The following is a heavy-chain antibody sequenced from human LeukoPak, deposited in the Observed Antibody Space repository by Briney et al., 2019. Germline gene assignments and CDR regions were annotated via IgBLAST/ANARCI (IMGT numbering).Heavy chain of an antibody. D-gene: IGHD3-3*01. Sequence: ASVIVSYTSGGYTFIDYYIHGVRPAGGQGDEWMGWVTAKGAGTKFEETCQGSVTMTTDTSMTTAYMELSSLISDDTAVYFCTRDSVVLEGDPWGQGTLVIVSS. CDR1: GYTFIDYY. CDR2: VTAKGAGT. J-gene: IGHJ5*02. V-gene: IGHV1-2*02. CDR3: TRDSVVLEGDP.